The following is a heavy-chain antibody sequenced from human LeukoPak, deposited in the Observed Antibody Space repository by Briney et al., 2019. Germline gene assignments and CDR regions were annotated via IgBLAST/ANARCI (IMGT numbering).Heavy chain of an antibody. J-gene: IGHJ4*02. CDR2: IYHSGST. V-gene: IGHV4-39*01. CDR3: VRMSNELPDY. D-gene: IGHD5-24*01. Sequence: SETLSLTCTVSGGSISSNSYRWGWIRQPPGKGLEWIGTIYHSGSTYYNPSLKSRVTISVDTYKNQFSLRLSSVTAADTALYYCVRMSNELPDYWGQGTLVTFSS. CDR1: GGSISSNSYR.